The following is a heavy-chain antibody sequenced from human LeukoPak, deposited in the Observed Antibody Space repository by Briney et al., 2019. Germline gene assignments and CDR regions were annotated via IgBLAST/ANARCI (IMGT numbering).Heavy chain of an antibody. CDR3: ARWRTGPVTDGFDP. D-gene: IGHD1-1*01. CDR2: MNPNSGNT. V-gene: IGHV1-8*01. J-gene: IGHJ5*02. Sequence: ASVKVSCKASGYTFTSYDINWVRQATGQELEWMGWMNPNSGNTGYAQKFQGRVTMTRNTSISTAYMELSSLRSEDTAVYYCARWRTGPVTDGFDPWGQGTLVTVSS. CDR1: GYTFTSYD.